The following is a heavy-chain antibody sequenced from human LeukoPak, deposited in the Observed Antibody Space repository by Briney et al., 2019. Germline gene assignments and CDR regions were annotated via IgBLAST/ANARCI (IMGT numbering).Heavy chain of an antibody. V-gene: IGHV1-8*01. Sequence: SSVKVSCKASGYTFTSYDINWVRQATGQGREGMGWMHPNSGNTGYAQKFQGKVTMTRNTSLSTAYMELSSLRSEDTAVYYCARVVREWELLVYYYYYMDVWGKGTTVTISS. CDR3: ARVVREWELLVYYYYYMDV. CDR2: MHPNSGNT. D-gene: IGHD1-26*01. J-gene: IGHJ6*03. CDR1: GYTFTSYD.